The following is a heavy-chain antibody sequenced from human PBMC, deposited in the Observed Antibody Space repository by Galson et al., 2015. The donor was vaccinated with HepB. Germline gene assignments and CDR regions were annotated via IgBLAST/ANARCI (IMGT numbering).Heavy chain of an antibody. CDR1: GGTFSSYA. D-gene: IGHD2-15*01. CDR3: ARPFRSGDYPGYCSGGSCYPPWDYYYGMDV. J-gene: IGHJ6*02. V-gene: IGHV1-69*13. Sequence: SVKVSCKASGGTFSSYAISWVRQAPGQGLEWMGGIIPIFGIANYAQKFQGRVTITADESTSTAYMELSSLRSEDTAVYYCARPFRSGDYPGYCSGGSCYPPWDYYYGMDVWGQGTMVTVSS. CDR2: IIPIFGIA.